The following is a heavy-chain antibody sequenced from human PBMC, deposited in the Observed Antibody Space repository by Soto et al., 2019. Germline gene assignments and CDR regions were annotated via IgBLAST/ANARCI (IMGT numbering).Heavy chain of an antibody. CDR1: GGTFSRYA. J-gene: IGHJ6*02. CDR2: FIPIFGAA. D-gene: IGHD1-1*01. CDR3: ASPLDNYYYNGMDV. Sequence: QVQLVQSGAEVKKPGSSVKVSCKASGGTFSRYAISWVRQAPGQGLEWMGGFIPIFGAADYAQNFQGRVTIAADEATSTAYMDLSSPRSEDTAVHYCASPLDNYYYNGMDVWGQGTTVTVSS. V-gene: IGHV1-69*12.